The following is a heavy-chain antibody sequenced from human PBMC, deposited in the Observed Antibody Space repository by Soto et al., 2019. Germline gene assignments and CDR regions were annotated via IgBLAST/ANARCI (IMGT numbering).Heavy chain of an antibody. CDR3: ARGVNGYSSSWYTSPQLYGMDV. J-gene: IGHJ6*02. CDR1: GFTFSSYD. V-gene: IGHV3-13*05. D-gene: IGHD6-13*01. CDR2: IGTAGDP. Sequence: GGSLRLSCAASGFTFSSYDMHWVRQATGKGLEWVSAIGTAGDPYYPGSVKGRFTISRENAENSLYLQMNSLRAGDTAVYYCARGVNGYSSSWYTSPQLYGMDVWGQGTTVTVSS.